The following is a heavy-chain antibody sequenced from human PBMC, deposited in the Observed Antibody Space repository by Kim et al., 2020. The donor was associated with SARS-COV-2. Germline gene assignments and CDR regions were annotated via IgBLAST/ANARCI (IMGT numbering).Heavy chain of an antibody. V-gene: IGHV4-4*02. J-gene: IGHJ5*02. CDR2: IYHSGST. CDR1: GGSISSSNW. CDR3: ARVLWFGELFFVRIDP. D-gene: IGHD3-10*01. Sequence: SETLSLTCAVSGGSISSSNWWSWVRQPPGKGLEWIGEIYHSGSTNYNPSLKSRVTISVDKSKNQFSLKLSSVTAADTAVYYCARVLWFGELFFVRIDPWGQGTLVTVSS.